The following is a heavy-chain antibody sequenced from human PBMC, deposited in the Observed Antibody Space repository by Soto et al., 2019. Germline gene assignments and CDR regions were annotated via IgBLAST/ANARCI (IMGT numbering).Heavy chain of an antibody. V-gene: IGHV4-39*01. CDR1: GGSISGSSYY. CDR3: MLGSGWKDFDY. J-gene: IGHJ4*02. Sequence: SETLSLTCTVSGGSISGSSYYWGWIRQPSGKGLEWIGNIYYSGSTYYNPSLKSRVTISVDTSKNQFSLKLSSVTAADTAVYYCMLGSGWKDFDYWGQGTLVTVSS. CDR2: IYYSGST. D-gene: IGHD3-22*01.